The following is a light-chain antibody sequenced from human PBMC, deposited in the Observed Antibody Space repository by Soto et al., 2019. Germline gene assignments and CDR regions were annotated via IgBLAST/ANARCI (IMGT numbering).Light chain of an antibody. CDR2: SAS. Sequence: IQLTQSPSSLSASIGDRVTITCRASQGISSFLAWYQQKPGKAPKLLIYSASTLQSGIPSRFSGSGPGTDFTLPISSLQPGHFSSYYCKQLTIDSDPIPLAQGTRLQI. CDR3: KQLTIDSDPIP. J-gene: IGKJ5*01. V-gene: IGKV1-9*01. CDR1: QGISSF.